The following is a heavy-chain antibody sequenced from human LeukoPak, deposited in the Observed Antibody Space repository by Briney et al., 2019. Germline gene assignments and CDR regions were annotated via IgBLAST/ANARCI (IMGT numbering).Heavy chain of an antibody. CDR3: ARDRTWYSSGWADY. CDR2: IYSGGST. Sequence: GGSLRLSCAASGFTVSSNYMSWVRQAPGKGLEWVSVIYSGGSTYYADSVKGRFTISRDNAKNSLYLQMNSLRAEDTAVYYCARDRTWYSSGWADYWGQGTLVTVSS. V-gene: IGHV3-66*01. CDR1: GFTVSSNY. D-gene: IGHD6-19*01. J-gene: IGHJ4*02.